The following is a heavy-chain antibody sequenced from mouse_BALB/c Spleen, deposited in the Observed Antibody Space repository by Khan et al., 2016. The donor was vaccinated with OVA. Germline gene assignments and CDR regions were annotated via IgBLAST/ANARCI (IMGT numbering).Heavy chain of an antibody. CDR1: GYTFTSYY. CDR2: INPSNGGT. Sequence: QVQLKESGAELVKPGASVKLSCKASGYTFTSYYMYWVKQRPGQGLEWIGEINPSNGGTNFNEKFKSKATLTVDKSSSTAYMQLSSLASEDSAVDCCTGGGDGGFAYWGQGTLVTVSA. V-gene: IGHV1S81*02. J-gene: IGHJ3*01. CDR3: TGGGDGGFAY.